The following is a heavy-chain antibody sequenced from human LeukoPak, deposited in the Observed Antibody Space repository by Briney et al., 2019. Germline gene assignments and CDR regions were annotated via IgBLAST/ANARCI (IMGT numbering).Heavy chain of an antibody. CDR1: GYTLTELS. CDR2: FDPEDGDT. V-gene: IGHV1-24*01. J-gene: IGHJ5*02. Sequence: GASEKVSCKVSGYTLTELSMHWVRQAPGKALEWMGGFDPEDGDTIYAQKSQGRVTMTEDTSTDAAYMELSSLRSEDTAVYYGATVQSRDCSSTSCYRFDPWGRGALVTVAS. CDR3: ATVQSRDCSSTSCYRFDP. D-gene: IGHD2-2*01.